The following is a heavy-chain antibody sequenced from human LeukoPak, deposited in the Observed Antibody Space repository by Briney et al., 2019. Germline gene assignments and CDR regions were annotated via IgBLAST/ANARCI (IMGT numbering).Heavy chain of an antibody. V-gene: IGHV1-46*01. CDR3: ARGGTAMVADY. CDR2: INLNGDST. Sequence: ASVKVSCKASGYSFTRFYMHWLRQAPGQGLDWMGIINLNGDSTTYAHKFPGRVTMTRDTSTSTVYMELSSLRCEDTAVYYCARGGTAMVADYWGQGTLVTVSS. CDR1: GYSFTRFY. D-gene: IGHD5-18*01. J-gene: IGHJ4*02.